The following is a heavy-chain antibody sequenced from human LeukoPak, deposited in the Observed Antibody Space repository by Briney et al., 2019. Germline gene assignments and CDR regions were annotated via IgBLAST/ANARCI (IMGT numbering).Heavy chain of an antibody. CDR1: GGSISSYY. CDR2: TYTSGST. CDR3: AREGGGSYPGGYFDY. D-gene: IGHD2-15*01. Sequence: SETLSLTCTVSGGSISSYYWSWLRQPAGKGLEGIGRTYTSGSTNYNPSLKSGVNMSVATSKNQFSLKVTSVTAADTAVYYCAREGGGSYPGGYFDYWGQGTLVTVSS. J-gene: IGHJ4*02. V-gene: IGHV4-4*07.